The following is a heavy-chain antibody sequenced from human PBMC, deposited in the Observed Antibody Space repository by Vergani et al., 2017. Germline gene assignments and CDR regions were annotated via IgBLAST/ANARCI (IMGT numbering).Heavy chain of an antibody. CDR1: GFTFSDYY. D-gene: IGHD2-15*01. CDR2: ISNSGSNI. J-gene: IGHJ6*03. V-gene: IGHV3-11*04. CDR3: ARDGGYCSGGSCLPYYYMDV. Sequence: QVQLVESGGGLVKPGESLRLSCAASGFTFSDYYMSWIRQAPGKGLEWVSYISNSGSNINYADSVKGRFTVSRDNAKNSLYLQMNSLRAEDTAVYYCARDGGYCSGGSCLPYYYMDVWGKGTTVTVSS.